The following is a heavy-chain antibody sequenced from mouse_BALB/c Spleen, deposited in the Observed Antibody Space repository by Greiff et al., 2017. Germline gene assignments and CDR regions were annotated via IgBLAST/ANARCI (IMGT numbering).Heavy chain of an antibody. CDR1: GFSLTSYG. CDR3: ARNWPYGNYDYYAMDY. Sequence: QVQLQQSGPGLVQPSQSLSITCTVSGFSLTSYGVHWVRQSPGKGLEWLGVIWSGGSTDYNAAFISRLSISKDNSKSQVFFKMNSLQANDTAIYYCARNWPYGNYDYYAMDYWGQGTSVTVSS. J-gene: IGHJ4*01. CDR2: IWSGGST. V-gene: IGHV2-2*02. D-gene: IGHD2-1*01.